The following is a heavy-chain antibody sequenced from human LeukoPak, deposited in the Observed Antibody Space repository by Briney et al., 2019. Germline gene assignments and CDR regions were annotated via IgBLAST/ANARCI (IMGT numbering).Heavy chain of an antibody. CDR1: GFTFSSYA. V-gene: IGHV3-23*01. CDR3: AKDRGHCTNGVRHNYYYMDV. J-gene: IGHJ6*03. D-gene: IGHD2-8*01. CDR2: ISGSGGST. Sequence: GGSLRLSCAASGFTFSSYAMSWVRQAPGKGLEWVSTISGSGGSTDYADSVKGRFTISRDNSKNTLYLQMNSLRAEDTAVYYCAKDRGHCTNGVRHNYYYMDVWGKGTTVTVSS.